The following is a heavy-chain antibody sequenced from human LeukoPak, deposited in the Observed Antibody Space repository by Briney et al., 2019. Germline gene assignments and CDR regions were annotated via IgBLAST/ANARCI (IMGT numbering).Heavy chain of an antibody. Sequence: ASVKVSCIVSGRTLSQFSLPWVRQVPGKGLGWMGGSDPKDKTFYAQNFQGRVTLTEVTSTDTAYMELSSLIFEDSALYYCAIRSLAVASAPFDHWGQGTLVTVSS. CDR1: GRTLSQFS. V-gene: IGHV1-24*01. CDR2: SDPKDKT. D-gene: IGHD6-19*01. J-gene: IGHJ5*02. CDR3: AIRSLAVASAPFDH.